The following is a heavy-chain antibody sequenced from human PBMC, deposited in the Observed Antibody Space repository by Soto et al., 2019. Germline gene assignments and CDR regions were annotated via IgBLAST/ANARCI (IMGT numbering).Heavy chain of an antibody. V-gene: IGHV4-34*01. CDR1: PRYFNGYY. CDR3: ARVERAAAGTHATGGFDP. J-gene: IGHJ5*02. D-gene: IGHD6-13*01. CDR2: IKHIGRT. Sequence: SQTLSLTCALYPRYFNGYYWSWIRQTPGKGQGWIAEIKHIGRTHYNPTVERRFTISVETCKSQFWLKLSSVTAAYTVVYYCARVERAAAGTHATGGFDPWGEGTLVTVSA.